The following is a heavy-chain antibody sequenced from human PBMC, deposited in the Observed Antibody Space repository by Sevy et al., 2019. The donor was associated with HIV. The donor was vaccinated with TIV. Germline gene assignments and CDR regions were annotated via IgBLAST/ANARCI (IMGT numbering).Heavy chain of an antibody. D-gene: IGHD5-12*01. CDR3: AREATGAFDY. J-gene: IGHJ4*02. V-gene: IGHV4-59*01. CDR1: GGSITTYY. CDR2: IHYSGRT. Sequence: SETLSLTCTVSGGSITTYYWSWIRQPPGKGLEWIGYIHYSGRTNYNPSLKSRLTISVDTSKNQFSLKLTAVTAADTAVYYGAREATGAFDYWGQGTLVTVSS.